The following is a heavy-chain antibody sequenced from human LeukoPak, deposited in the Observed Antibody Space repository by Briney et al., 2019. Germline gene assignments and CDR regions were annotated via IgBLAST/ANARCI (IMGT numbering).Heavy chain of an antibody. V-gene: IGHV4-59*01. Sequence: SETLSLTCTVSGDSISNYYWSWVRQPPGKGLEWIGYIYYSGSTNYNHYLKRRVTISVATSKNKFSLKLRSVTAADTAVYYCARGLPPLDYQYYMDVWGKGTTVTVSS. J-gene: IGHJ6*03. CDR3: ARGLPPLDYQYYMDV. CDR1: GDSISNYY. CDR2: IYYSGST.